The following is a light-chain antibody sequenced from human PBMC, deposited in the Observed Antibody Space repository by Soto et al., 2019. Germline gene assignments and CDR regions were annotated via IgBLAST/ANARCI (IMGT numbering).Light chain of an antibody. CDR1: QSLRRSS. Sequence: EMVLTQSPGTLSLSPGERATLSCRASQSLRRSSLAWYQQKPGLAPRLLIYDASSRATGIPDRFSGSGSGTDFTLTISRLEPEDFAVYYCQQYGSSPRTFGQGTKVDIK. V-gene: IGKV3D-20*01. J-gene: IGKJ1*01. CDR3: QQYGSSPRT. CDR2: DAS.